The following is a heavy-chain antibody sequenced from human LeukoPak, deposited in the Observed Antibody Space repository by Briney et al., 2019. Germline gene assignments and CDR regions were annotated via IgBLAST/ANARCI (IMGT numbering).Heavy chain of an antibody. CDR3: ARKGGLLWFGESAPFDY. V-gene: IGHV1-8*03. CDR1: GYTFTSYG. Sequence: ASVKVSCKASGYTFTSYGINWVRQATGQGLEWMGWMNPNSGNTGYAQKFQGRVTITRNTSISTAYMELSSLRSEDTAVYYCARKGGLLWFGESAPFDYWGQGTLVTVSS. CDR2: MNPNSGNT. J-gene: IGHJ4*02. D-gene: IGHD3-10*01.